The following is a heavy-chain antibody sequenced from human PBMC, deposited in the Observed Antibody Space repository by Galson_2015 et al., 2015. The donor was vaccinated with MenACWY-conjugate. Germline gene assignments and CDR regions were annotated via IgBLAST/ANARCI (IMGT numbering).Heavy chain of an antibody. V-gene: IGHV3-48*03. D-gene: IGHD6-13*01. CDR2: ISRSGTTI. J-gene: IGHJ4*02. CDR3: ATTEAAAGHFFDY. Sequence: SLRLSCAASGFTFSSYDINWVRQAPGRGLEWVSYISRSGTTIYYADSVKGRFTISRDNAKNSLYLQMNSLRAEDTAVYYYATTEAAAGHFFDYWGRGTLVTVSS. CDR1: GFTFSSYD.